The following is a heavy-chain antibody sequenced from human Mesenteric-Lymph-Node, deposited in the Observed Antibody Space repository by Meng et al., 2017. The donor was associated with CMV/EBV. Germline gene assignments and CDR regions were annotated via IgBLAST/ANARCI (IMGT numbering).Heavy chain of an antibody. J-gene: IGHJ4*02. D-gene: IGHD6-13*01. CDR2: MSFDGSKK. CDR3: ARDRCVGSSWFCNYFDY. V-gene: IGHV3-30*04. Sequence: LTFSSYAMHWVRQAPGKGLEWVAVMSFDGSKKYYADSVKGRFTISRDNSKNSLYLQMNSLRAEDTAVYYCARDRCVGSSWFCNYFDYWGQGTLVTVSS. CDR1: LTFSSYA.